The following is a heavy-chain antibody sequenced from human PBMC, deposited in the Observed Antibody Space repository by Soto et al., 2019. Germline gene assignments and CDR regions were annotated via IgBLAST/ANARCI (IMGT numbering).Heavy chain of an antibody. V-gene: IGHV4-31*03. D-gene: IGHD3-10*01. CDR2: THHSGST. CDR3: VRGVLS. J-gene: IGHJ1*01. CDR1: GGSISSGGYY. Sequence: QVQLQESGPGLVKASQTLSLTGNVSGGSISSGGYYWTWIRQHQGKGLEWIGNTHHSGSTFYNPFSKRRVSISVDTSKNQSSLKLSSVTAADQAVYVGVRGVLSWGQGTLVTVSA.